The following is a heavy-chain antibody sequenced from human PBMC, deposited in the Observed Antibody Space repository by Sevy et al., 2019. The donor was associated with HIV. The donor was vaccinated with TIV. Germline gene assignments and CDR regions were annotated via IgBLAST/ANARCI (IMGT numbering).Heavy chain of an antibody. J-gene: IGHJ6*02. CDR2: IYYNVRI. V-gene: IGHV4-61*01. Sequence: SETLSLTCTVSGGSVTSDTYYWTWIRQPPGKGLEFIGYIYYNVRINYNPSLKSRVTISVDTSKNQFSLKLTSVTAADTVVYYCTRLGGLTDYGMDVWGQGTTVTVSS. CDR1: GGSVTSDTYY. D-gene: IGHD1-26*01. CDR3: TRLGGLTDYGMDV.